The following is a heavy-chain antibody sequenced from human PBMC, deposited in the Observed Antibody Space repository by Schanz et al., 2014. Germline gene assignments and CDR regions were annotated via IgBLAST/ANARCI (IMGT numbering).Heavy chain of an antibody. V-gene: IGHV3-30-3*01. D-gene: IGHD2-15*01. CDR2: ISNDGSIK. Sequence: VQLLQFGGGVVQPGRSLRLSCAASGFTFSSYAMHWVRQAPGKGLEWVALISNDGSIKYYADSVEGRFTISRDNSKNTLYLQMNTLRAEDTAVYYCARDRGYCSGGSCLTFDYWGQGTLVTVSS. J-gene: IGHJ4*02. CDR3: ARDRGYCSGGSCLTFDY. CDR1: GFTFSSYA.